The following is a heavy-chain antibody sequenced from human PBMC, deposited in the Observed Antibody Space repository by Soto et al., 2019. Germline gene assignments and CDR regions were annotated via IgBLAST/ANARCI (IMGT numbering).Heavy chain of an antibody. CDR3: SKSRYSDSSGDFYDY. CDR1: AFAFNNYA. CDR2: IGGSGRTT. J-gene: IGHJ4*02. Sequence: GGSLRLSCAASAFAFNNYAMSWVRQAPGKGLEWVSGIGGSGRTTYYADSVKGRFTISRDNSNNTLFLQMNSLRAEDTAVYYCSKSRYSDSSGDFYDYWGQGTLVTVSS. V-gene: IGHV3-23*01. D-gene: IGHD3-22*01.